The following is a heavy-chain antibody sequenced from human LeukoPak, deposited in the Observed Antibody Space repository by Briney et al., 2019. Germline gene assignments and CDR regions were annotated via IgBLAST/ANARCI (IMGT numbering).Heavy chain of an antibody. J-gene: IGHJ1*01. CDR3: ARTRYSSGWPEYFQD. CDR1: GFSLSASGMC. Sequence: SGPTLVNPTHTLTLTCTFSGFSLSASGMCVSWIRQPPGKALEWLARIDWDDDQYYSTSLKTRLTISKDTSKNQVVLTMTNMDPVDTATYYCARTRYSSGWPEYFQDWGQGTLVTVSS. D-gene: IGHD6-19*01. CDR2: IDWDDDQ. V-gene: IGHV2-70*11.